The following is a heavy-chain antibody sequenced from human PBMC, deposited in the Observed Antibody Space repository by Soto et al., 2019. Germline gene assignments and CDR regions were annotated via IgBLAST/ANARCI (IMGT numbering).Heavy chain of an antibody. CDR2: IYYSGST. D-gene: IGHD4-17*01. V-gene: IGHV4-59*08. Sequence: QVQLQESGPGLVKPSETLSLTCTVSGGSISSYYWSWIRQPPRKGLEWIGYIYYSGSTNYNPSLKSRVTISVDTSKNQFSLKLSSVTAADTAVYHCARRYGDYFDFWGQGTLVTVSS. CDR3: ARRYGDYFDF. J-gene: IGHJ4*02. CDR1: GGSISSYY.